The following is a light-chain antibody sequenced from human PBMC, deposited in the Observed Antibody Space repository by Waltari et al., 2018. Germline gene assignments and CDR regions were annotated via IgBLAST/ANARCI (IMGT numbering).Light chain of an antibody. J-gene: IGLJ3*02. V-gene: IGLV1-51*01. CDR3: ATWDSSLSAL. CDR1: NSNIRTNY. Sequence: QSVFTQPPSVSAAPGPQVTISCSGSNSNIRTNYLAWYQQLPGTAPKLLIYDNSERPSGIPDRFSGSKSGTSATLDITGLQTGDEADYYCATWDSSLSALFGGGTKLTVL. CDR2: DNS.